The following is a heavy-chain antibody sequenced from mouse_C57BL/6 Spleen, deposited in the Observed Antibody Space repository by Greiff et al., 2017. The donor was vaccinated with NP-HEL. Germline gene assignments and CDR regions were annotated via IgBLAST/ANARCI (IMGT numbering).Heavy chain of an antibody. Sequence: VQLQQPGAELVRPGSSVKLSCKASGYTFTSYWMHWVKQRPIQGLEWIGNIDPSDSETHYNQKFKDKATLTVDKSSSTAYMQLSSLTSEDSAVYYCARSGKTGRGYFDVWGTGTTVTVAS. V-gene: IGHV1-52*01. CDR3: ARSGKTGRGYFDV. CDR2: IDPSDSET. CDR1: GYTFTSYW. D-gene: IGHD4-1*01. J-gene: IGHJ1*03.